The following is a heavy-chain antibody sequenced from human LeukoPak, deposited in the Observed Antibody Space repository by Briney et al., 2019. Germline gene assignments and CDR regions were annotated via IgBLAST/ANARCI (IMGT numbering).Heavy chain of an antibody. CDR3: ARARGDHYSFDY. V-gene: IGHV5-10-1*01. J-gene: IGHJ4*02. CDR2: IDPSDSYT. D-gene: IGHD3-10*01. CDR1: GYSFTSYW. Sequence: GASPKISCKGYGYSFTSYWIIWVRQMPGKGLEWMGRIDPSDSYTNYSPSLQGHVTISADKSISAVYLQWSNLKASDTAMYYCARARGDHYSFDYWGQGTLVTVSS.